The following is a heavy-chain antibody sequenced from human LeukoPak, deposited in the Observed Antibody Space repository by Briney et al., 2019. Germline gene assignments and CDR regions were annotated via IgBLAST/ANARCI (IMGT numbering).Heavy chain of an antibody. J-gene: IGHJ4*02. CDR2: ISGSGSTI. V-gene: IGHV3-48*03. D-gene: IGHD3-22*01. CDR1: GFTFSSYE. Sequence: PGGSLRLSCAASGFTFSSYEMNWVRQAPWKGLEWVSYISGSGSTIYYADSVKGRFTISRDNAKNSLYLQMNSLRAEDTAVYYCAKDPPSHTYYYDSSGPYPTTHTDYWGQGTLVTVSS. CDR3: AKDPPSHTYYYDSSGPYPTTHTDY.